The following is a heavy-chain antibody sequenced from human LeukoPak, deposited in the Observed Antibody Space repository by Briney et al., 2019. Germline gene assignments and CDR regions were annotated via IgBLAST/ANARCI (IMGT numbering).Heavy chain of an antibody. Sequence: SETLSLTCTVSRYSISSGYYWGWIRQPPGKGLEWIGSIYHSGSTYYNASLKSRVTISVDTSKNQFSLKLSSVTAADTAVYYCARASAGVISKRGAFDIWGQGTMVTVSS. D-gene: IGHD3-10*01. CDR3: ARASAGVISKRGAFDI. CDR1: RYSISSGYY. V-gene: IGHV4-38-2*02. CDR2: IYHSGST. J-gene: IGHJ3*02.